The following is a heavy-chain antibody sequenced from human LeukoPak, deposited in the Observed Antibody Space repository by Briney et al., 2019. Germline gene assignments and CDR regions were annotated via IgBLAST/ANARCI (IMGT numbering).Heavy chain of an antibody. D-gene: IGHD3-22*01. CDR3: ARIRRDSSGYYYDWFDP. CDR1: GGSISSSSYY. Sequence: SETLSLTCTVSGGSISSSSYYWGWIRQPPGKGLEWIGSIYYSGSTYYNPSPKSRVTISVDTSKNQFSLKLSSVTAADTAVYYCARIRRDSSGYYYDWFDPWGQGTLVTVSS. CDR2: IYYSGST. J-gene: IGHJ5*02. V-gene: IGHV4-39*07.